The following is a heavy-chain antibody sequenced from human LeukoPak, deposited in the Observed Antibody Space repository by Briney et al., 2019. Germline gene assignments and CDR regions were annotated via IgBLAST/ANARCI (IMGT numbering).Heavy chain of an antibody. J-gene: IGHJ4*02. V-gene: IGHV3-23*01. D-gene: IGHD5-12*01. CDR1: GFTFSSYA. Sequence: GGSLRLSCAASGFTFSSYAMSWVRQAPGKGLEWVSTLSDSGDSTYYADSVKGRFTISRDNSKNTLYLQMSSLRVEDTAVYYCAKSYNGYESKPDYWGRGTLVTVSS. CDR3: AKSYNGYESKPDY. CDR2: LSDSGDST.